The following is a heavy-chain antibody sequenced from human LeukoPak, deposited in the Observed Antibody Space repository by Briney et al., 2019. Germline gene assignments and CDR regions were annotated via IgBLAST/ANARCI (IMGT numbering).Heavy chain of an antibody. CDR3: ATAYCSTTSCPT. CDR2: INDSGDNT. J-gene: IGHJ5*02. Sequence: GGSLRLSCAASGFTFSSYALSWVRQAPGKGLEWVSSINDSGDNTYYKDSVKGRFTISRDHSKNTLYLLLNNLRAEDTAIFYCATAYCSTTSCPTWGQGTLVTVSS. D-gene: IGHD2-2*01. CDR1: GFTFSSYA. V-gene: IGHV3-23*01.